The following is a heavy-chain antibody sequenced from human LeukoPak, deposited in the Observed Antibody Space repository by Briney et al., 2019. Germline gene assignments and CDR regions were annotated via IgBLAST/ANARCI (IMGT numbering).Heavy chain of an antibody. CDR3: ARSLLWVGFFDY. V-gene: IGHV3-48*04. J-gene: IGHJ4*02. CDR1: GFTFSSYS. Sequence: GGSLRLSCAASGFTFSSYSMNWVRQAPGKGLEWVSCISSSGSTIYYAGSVKGRFTISRDNAKNSLYLQMNSLRAEDTAVYYCARSLLWVGFFDYWGQGTLVTVSS. CDR2: ISSSGSTI. D-gene: IGHD3-10*01.